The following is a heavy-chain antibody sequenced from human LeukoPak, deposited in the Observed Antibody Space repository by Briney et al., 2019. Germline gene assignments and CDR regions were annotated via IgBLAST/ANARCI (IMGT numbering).Heavy chain of an antibody. D-gene: IGHD5-18*01. V-gene: IGHV5-51*01. CDR3: ARRGEAMDPFDY. Sequence: GESLKISCEGSGYIFTSYWIGWVRQMPGKGLEWMGIIYPGDSDTRYSPSFQGQVTISADKSINTAYLQWSSLKASDTAIYYCARRGEAMDPFDYWGQGTLVTVSS. CDR1: GYIFTSYW. CDR2: IYPGDSDT. J-gene: IGHJ4*02.